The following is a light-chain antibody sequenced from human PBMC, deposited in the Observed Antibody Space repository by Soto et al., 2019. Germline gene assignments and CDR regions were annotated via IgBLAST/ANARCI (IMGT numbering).Light chain of an antibody. CDR1: SSNIGAGYD. Sequence: QSVLTQPPSVSGAPGQRVTISCTGSSSNIGAGYDVHWYQQLPGTAPKLLIYGNSNRPSGVPDRFSGSKSGTSVSLAITGLQAEDEADYYCQSYDSSLSRYVFGTGTKVTVL. J-gene: IGLJ1*01. V-gene: IGLV1-40*01. CDR3: QSYDSSLSRYV. CDR2: GNS.